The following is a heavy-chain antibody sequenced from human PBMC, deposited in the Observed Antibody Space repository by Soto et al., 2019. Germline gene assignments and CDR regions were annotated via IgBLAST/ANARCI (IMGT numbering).Heavy chain of an antibody. CDR2: ISYSGST. D-gene: IGHD1-26*01. V-gene: IGHV4-31*03. CDR1: GGSITTVGNY. J-gene: IGHJ3*02. Sequence: QVQLQESGPGLVQPSQTLSLACTASGGSITTVGNYRSWIRQFPGKGLEWNGHISYSGSTNSNPFLRSRLSMSVDTSKNLFSLELSSVTAADTAVYYCAGLLGSGNYLGIFDAFDIWGQGTVVTVSS. CDR3: AGLLGSGNYLGIFDAFDI.